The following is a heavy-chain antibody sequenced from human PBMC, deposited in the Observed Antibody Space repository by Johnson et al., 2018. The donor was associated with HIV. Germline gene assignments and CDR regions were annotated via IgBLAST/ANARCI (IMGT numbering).Heavy chain of an antibody. CDR2: IFIGGST. V-gene: IGHV3-66*01. CDR1: GFTFSSYA. CDR3: ARVRASGWGSYPNDAFDI. D-gene: IGHD3-16*02. J-gene: IGHJ3*02. Sequence: VQLVESGGGVVQPGGSLRLSCAASGFTFSSYAMSWVRQAPGKGLEWVSVIFIGGSTYYGDSLKGRFTISRAIAKNSLYLQVSGLRAEDTAVYYGARVRASGWGSYPNDAFDIWGQGTLVTVSS.